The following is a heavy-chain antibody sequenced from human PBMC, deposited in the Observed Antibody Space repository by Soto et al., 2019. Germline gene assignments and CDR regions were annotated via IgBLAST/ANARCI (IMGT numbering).Heavy chain of an antibody. Sequence: GGSLRLSCAASGFTFSSYGMHWVRQAPGKGLEWVAVIWYDGSNKYYADSVKGRFTISRDSSKNTLYLQMNSLRAEDTAVYYCARDFHCSGGSCYSYYFDYWGQGTLVTVSS. CDR1: GFTFSSYG. CDR2: IWYDGSNK. J-gene: IGHJ4*02. V-gene: IGHV3-33*01. D-gene: IGHD2-15*01. CDR3: ARDFHCSGGSCYSYYFDY.